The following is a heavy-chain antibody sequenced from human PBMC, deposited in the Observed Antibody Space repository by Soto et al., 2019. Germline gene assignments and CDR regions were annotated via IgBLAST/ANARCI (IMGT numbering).Heavy chain of an antibody. D-gene: IGHD6-6*01. Sequence: GGSLRLSCAATGFTFSSYAMSWVRQAPGKGLEWVSVISGSGGGTYYADSVKGRFNISRDKSKHTLYLQMNSLRVEDTAVFYCATTAAARPNLYLDDWGQGTLVTV. J-gene: IGHJ4*02. CDR1: GFTFSSYA. V-gene: IGHV3-23*01. CDR2: ISGSGGGT. CDR3: ATTAAARPNLYLDD.